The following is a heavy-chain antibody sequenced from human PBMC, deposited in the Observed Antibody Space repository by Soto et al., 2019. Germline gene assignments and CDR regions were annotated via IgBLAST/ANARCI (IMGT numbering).Heavy chain of an antibody. V-gene: IGHV4-61*08. CDR3: ARDCGGDCYGY. J-gene: IGHJ4*02. Sequence: SETLSLTCTVSGDSISSGANYWSWIRQPPGKGLEWIGYIYYSGSTNYNPSLKSRVTISVDTSKNQFSLKLSSVTAADTAVYYCARDCGGDCYGYWGQGTLVTVSS. CDR1: GDSISSGANY. CDR2: IYYSGST. D-gene: IGHD2-21*01.